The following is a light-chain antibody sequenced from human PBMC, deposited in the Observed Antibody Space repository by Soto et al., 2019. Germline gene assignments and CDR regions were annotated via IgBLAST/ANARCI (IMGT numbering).Light chain of an antibody. V-gene: IGKV1-39*01. CDR2: ATS. J-gene: IGKJ1*01. CDR3: QQSFSTPRT. CDR1: QSINKY. Sequence: DIQMTQSPSSQSASVGDRVTITCRASQSINKYLNWYQQKPGKAPKLLIYATSTLQSGVPSRFSGGGSETDFILTISSLQPDDFATYYCQQSFSTPRTFGQGTRVEI.